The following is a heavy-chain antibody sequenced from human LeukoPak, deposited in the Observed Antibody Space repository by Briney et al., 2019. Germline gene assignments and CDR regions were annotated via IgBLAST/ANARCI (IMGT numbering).Heavy chain of an antibody. V-gene: IGHV3-66*01. CDR2: IYRGGTT. J-gene: IGHJ3*02. CDR3: ARRGDIGQDAFDI. D-gene: IGHD3-10*01. CDR1: GFTVSSNY. Sequence: GGSLRLSCAASGFTVSSNYMSWVRQAPGKGLDWASVIYRGGTTYYADSVKGRFTMSRDSSKNTLYLQMNSLRVDDTALYYCARRGDIGQDAFDIWGQGTMVTVYS.